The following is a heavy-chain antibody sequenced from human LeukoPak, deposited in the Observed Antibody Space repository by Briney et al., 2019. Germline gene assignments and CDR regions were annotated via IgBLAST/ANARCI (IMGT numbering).Heavy chain of an antibody. CDR3: ARKGARYYYGSGRERHNWFDP. D-gene: IGHD3-10*01. Sequence: GASVKVSCKASGYTFTSYDINWVRQATGQGLEWMGWMNPNSGNTGYAQKFQGRVTMTRNTSISTAYMELSSLRSEDTAVYYRARKGARYYYGSGRERHNWFDPWGQGTLVTVSS. V-gene: IGHV1-8*02. J-gene: IGHJ5*02. CDR1: GYTFTSYD. CDR2: MNPNSGNT.